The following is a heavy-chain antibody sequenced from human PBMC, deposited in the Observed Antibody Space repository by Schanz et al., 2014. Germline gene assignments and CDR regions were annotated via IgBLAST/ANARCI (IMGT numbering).Heavy chain of an antibody. CDR3: ARVLGSEALRNFDWTDYNYYGMDV. V-gene: IGHV3-7*01. J-gene: IGHJ6*02. CDR2: IKQDGSAK. CDR1: GFTFSRYW. D-gene: IGHD3-9*01. Sequence: EVQLVESGGGLVQPGGSLRLCCVASGFTFSRYWMSWVRQAPGKGLEWVANIKQDGSAKNYVDSVKGRFTISRDNPKNSLCLQMNSLRAEDTAVYFCARVLGSEALRNFDWTDYNYYGMDVWGQGTTVTVSS.